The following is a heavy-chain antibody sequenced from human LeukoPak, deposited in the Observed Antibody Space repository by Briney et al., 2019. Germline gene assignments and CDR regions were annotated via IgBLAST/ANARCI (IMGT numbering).Heavy chain of an antibody. J-gene: IGHJ6*03. CDR3: AKDVRGANRYYYYYMDV. Sequence: GGSLRLSCAASGFTFSSYGMHWVRQAPGKGLEWVAVISYDGSNKYYADSVKGRFTIPRDNSKNTLYLQMNSLRAEDTAVYYCAKDVRGANRYYYYYMDVWGKGTTVTVSS. V-gene: IGHV3-30*18. CDR2: ISYDGSNK. CDR1: GFTFSSYG. D-gene: IGHD3-10*02.